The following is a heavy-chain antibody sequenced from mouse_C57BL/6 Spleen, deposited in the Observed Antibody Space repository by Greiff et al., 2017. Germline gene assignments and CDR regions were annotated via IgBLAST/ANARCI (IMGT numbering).Heavy chain of an antibody. CDR1: GYSITSGYD. J-gene: IGHJ2*01. Sequence: DVQLQESGPGMVKPSQSLSLTCTVTGYSITSGYDWHWIRPFPGNKLEWMGYISYSGSTKYNPSLKSRISITHDTSKNHFFLTLNSVTTEDTATYDCARGENYYGSSPFDYWGQGTTLTVSS. D-gene: IGHD1-1*01. CDR2: ISYSGST. CDR3: ARGENYYGSSPFDY. V-gene: IGHV3-1*01.